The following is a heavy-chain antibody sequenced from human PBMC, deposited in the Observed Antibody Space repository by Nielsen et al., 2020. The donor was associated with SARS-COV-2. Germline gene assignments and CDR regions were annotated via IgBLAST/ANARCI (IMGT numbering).Heavy chain of an antibody. Sequence: SETLSLTCTVSGGSISSVDYYWSWIRQPPGKGLEWIGYIYYSGSTYYNPSLKSRVTISVDTSKNQFSLKLSSVTAADTALYYCARERVGGITIFGVVTRYGMDVWGQGTTVTVSS. CDR3: ARERVGGITIFGVVTRYGMDV. V-gene: IGHV4-30-4*01. D-gene: IGHD3-3*01. CDR1: GGSISSVDYY. J-gene: IGHJ6*02. CDR2: IYYSGST.